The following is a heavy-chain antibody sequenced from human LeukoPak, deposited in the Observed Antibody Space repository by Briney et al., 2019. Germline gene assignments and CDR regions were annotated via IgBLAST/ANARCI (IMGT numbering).Heavy chain of an antibody. CDR3: ARLDDYGGNSGFDY. CDR1: GFTFSSYN. V-gene: IGHV3-21*01. J-gene: IGHJ4*02. CDR2: ISYSSGYI. D-gene: IGHD4-23*01. Sequence: GGSLRLSCAASGFTFSSYNINWVRQAPGEGLEWVSSISYSSGYIFYADSVKGRFTISGDYAKNSVYLQMNSLTAEDTAVYYCARLDDYGGNSGFDYWGQGTLVTVSS.